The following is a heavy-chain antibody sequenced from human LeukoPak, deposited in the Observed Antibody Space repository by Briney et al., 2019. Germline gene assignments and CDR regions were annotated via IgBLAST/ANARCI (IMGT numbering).Heavy chain of an antibody. V-gene: IGHV5-51*01. CDR3: ARLVYYDSSGYYSYDAFDI. J-gene: IGHJ3*02. Sequence: KLGESLKISCKGSGYSFTSYWIGWVRQMPGKGLEWMGIIYPGDSDTRYSPSFQGQVTISADKSISTAYLQWSSLKASDTVMYYCARLVYYDSSGYYSYDAFDIWGQGTMVTVSS. CDR1: GYSFTSYW. D-gene: IGHD3-22*01. CDR2: IYPGDSDT.